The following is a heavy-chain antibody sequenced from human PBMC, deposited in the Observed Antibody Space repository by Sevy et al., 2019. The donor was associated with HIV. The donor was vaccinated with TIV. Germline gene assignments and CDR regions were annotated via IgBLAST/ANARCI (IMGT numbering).Heavy chain of an antibody. CDR1: GFTFSSYA. D-gene: IGHD2-21*02. CDR3: ARDRAVVTAAYFDY. J-gene: IGHJ4*02. V-gene: IGHV3-30-3*01. CDR2: ISYDGSNK. Sequence: GESLKISCAASGFTFSSYAMHWVRQAPGKGLEWVAVISYDGSNKYYADSVKGRFTISRDNSKNTLYLQMNSLRAEDTAVYYCARDRAVVTAAYFDYWGQGTLVTVSS.